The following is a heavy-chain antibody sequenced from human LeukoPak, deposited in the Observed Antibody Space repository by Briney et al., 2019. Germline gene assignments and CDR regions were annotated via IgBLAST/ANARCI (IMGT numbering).Heavy chain of an antibody. D-gene: IGHD1-26*01. V-gene: IGHV1-18*01. J-gene: IGHJ3*02. Sequence: PGASVKVSCKASGYTFTSYGISWVRQAPGQGLEWMGWISAYNGNTNYAQNLQGRVTMTTDTATSTAYMELRSLRSDDTAVYYCARAYSGSYHGAFDIWGQGTMVTVSS. CDR3: ARAYSGSYHGAFDI. CDR1: GYTFTSYG. CDR2: ISAYNGNT.